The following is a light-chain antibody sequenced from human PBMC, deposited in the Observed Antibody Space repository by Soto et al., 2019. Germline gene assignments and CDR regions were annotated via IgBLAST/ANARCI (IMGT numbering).Light chain of an antibody. CDR3: QQYGSSPLT. Sequence: EIVLTQSPGTLSLSPGERATLSCRASQSVSNFLAWYQQKPGQSPRLVIYGASSRATGIPDRFSGSGSGTDFTLTINRLEPEDFAVYYCQQYGSSPLTCGGGPKVEIK. CDR2: GAS. CDR1: QSVSNF. J-gene: IGKJ4*01. V-gene: IGKV3-20*01.